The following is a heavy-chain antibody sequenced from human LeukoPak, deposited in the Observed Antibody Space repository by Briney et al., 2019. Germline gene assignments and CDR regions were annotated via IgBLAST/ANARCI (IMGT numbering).Heavy chain of an antibody. CDR2: ISDSGSLT. J-gene: IGHJ4*02. Sequence: GGSLRLSCAASGFAFTRLAVGWVRQAPGKGLEWVSVISDSGSLTYYADSVKGRFTISRDNSKNTLFLQMNSLRAEDTAVYYCARVGGSSYNYWGQGTLVTVSS. CDR1: GFAFTRLA. D-gene: IGHD1-26*01. V-gene: IGHV3-23*01. CDR3: ARVGGSSYNY.